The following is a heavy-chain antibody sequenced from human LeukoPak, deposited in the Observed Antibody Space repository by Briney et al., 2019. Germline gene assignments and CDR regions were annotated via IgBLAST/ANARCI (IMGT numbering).Heavy chain of an antibody. CDR3: ARAFNDAFDI. Sequence: KPGGSLRLSCVASGFTFRDYYMAWIRQAPGKGLKWVLYITNSGSTTYNADSVKGRFTISRDNAKNSLYLQMNSLRAEDTAVYYCARAFNDAFDIWGQGTMVTVSS. CDR1: GFTFRDYY. V-gene: IGHV3-11*04. J-gene: IGHJ3*02. CDR2: ITNSGSTT.